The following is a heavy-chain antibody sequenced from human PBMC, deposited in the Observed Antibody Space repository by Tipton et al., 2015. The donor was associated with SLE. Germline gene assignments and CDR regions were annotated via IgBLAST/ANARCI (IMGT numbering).Heavy chain of an antibody. CDR3: ARYCGSATCLGFWFS. Sequence: LRLSCTVSGGSVSSSHYYWGWIRQPPGKGLEWIGSVYYSGTTYCNPSLKSRVTISVDTSKNQFSLRLSSVTAADTAVYYCARYCGSATCLGFWFSWGQGTLVTVSS. CDR1: GGSVSSSHYY. D-gene: IGHD2-2*01. J-gene: IGHJ5*02. CDR2: VYYSGTT. V-gene: IGHV4-39*07.